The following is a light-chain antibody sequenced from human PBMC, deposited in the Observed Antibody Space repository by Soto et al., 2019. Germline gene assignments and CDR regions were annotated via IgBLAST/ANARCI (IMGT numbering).Light chain of an antibody. CDR2: EVN. V-gene: IGLV2-11*01. CDR3: CLSPGSLTWL. Sequence: QSALTQPRSVSGSPGQSVTISCTATGSDVGDSSHVSWYQLHPGKAPKLMIYEVNNRPSGVPDRFSGSKSGSTASLTISGLQVEDEAEYYCCLSPGSLTWLFGGGTKVTVL. J-gene: IGLJ3*02. CDR1: GSDVGDSSH.